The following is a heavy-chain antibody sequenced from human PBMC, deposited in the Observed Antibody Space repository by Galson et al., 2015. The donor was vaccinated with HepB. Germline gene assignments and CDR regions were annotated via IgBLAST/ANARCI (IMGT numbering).Heavy chain of an antibody. V-gene: IGHV3-30-3*01. CDR3: ARGNGSWYYYNFDY. CDR2: ISYDGSNK. J-gene: IGHJ4*02. Sequence: SLRLSCAASGFTFSSYAMHWVRQAPGKGLEWVAVISYDGSNKYYADSVKGRFTISRDNSKNTLYPQMNSLRAEDTAVYYCARGNGSWYYYNFDYWGQGTLVTVSS. D-gene: IGHD6-13*01. CDR1: GFTFSSYA.